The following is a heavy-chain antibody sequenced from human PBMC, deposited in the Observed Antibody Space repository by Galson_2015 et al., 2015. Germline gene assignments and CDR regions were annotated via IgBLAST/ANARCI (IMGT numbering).Heavy chain of an antibody. CDR1: GGTFSSYA. V-gene: IGHV1-69*13. D-gene: IGHD2-15*01. CDR3: ARDGCSGGSCYPTDYNWFGP. Sequence: SVKVSCKASGGTFSSYAISWVRQAPGQGLEWMGGIIPIFGTANYAQKFQGRVTITADESTSTAYMELSSLRSEDTAVYYCARDGCSGGSCYPTDYNWFGPWGQGTLVTVSS. J-gene: IGHJ5*02. CDR2: IIPIFGTA.